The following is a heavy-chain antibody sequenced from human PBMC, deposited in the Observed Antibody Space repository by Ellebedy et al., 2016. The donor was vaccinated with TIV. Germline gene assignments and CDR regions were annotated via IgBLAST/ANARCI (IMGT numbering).Heavy chain of an antibody. Sequence: MPSETLSLTCSVSGDSLSPYYWSWIRQHPGRGLEWIGYIYYSGRTHYNPSLKSLVAMSVDTSKNQFSLKLSSVTAADTAIYYCARGSDWPQGEDWFDPWGQGILVTVSS. J-gene: IGHJ5*02. V-gene: IGHV4-59*06. CDR1: GDSLSPYY. D-gene: IGHD3/OR15-3a*01. CDR2: IYYSGRT. CDR3: ARGSDWPQGEDWFDP.